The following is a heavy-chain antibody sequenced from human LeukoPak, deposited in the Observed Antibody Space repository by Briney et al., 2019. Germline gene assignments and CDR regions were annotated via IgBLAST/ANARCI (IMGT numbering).Heavy chain of an antibody. J-gene: IGHJ4*02. V-gene: IGHV3-7*01. D-gene: IGHD6-19*01. CDR2: IRQDGSGQ. CDR1: GFTFSSYS. CDR3: GRWLYSSGWAIDY. Sequence: GGSLRLSCAASGFTFSSYSMNWVRQAPGKGLEWVANIRQDGSGQFYADSVKGRFTISRDNAKNSLYLQMDSLRVEDTAVYYCGRWLYSSGWAIDYWGQGTLVTVSS.